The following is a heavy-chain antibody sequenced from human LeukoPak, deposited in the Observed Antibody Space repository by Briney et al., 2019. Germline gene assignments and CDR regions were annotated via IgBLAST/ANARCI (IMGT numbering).Heavy chain of an antibody. CDR1: GGSFSGYY. V-gene: IGHV4-34*01. CDR3: ARNGYSYGYNFDY. CDR2: INHSGST. D-gene: IGHD5-18*01. Sequence: SETLSLTCAVYGGSFSGYYWSWIRQPPGKGLEWIGEINHSGSTNYNPSLKSRVTISVDTSKNQFSLKLSSVTAADTAVYYCARNGYSYGYNFDYWGQGTLVTVSS. J-gene: IGHJ4*02.